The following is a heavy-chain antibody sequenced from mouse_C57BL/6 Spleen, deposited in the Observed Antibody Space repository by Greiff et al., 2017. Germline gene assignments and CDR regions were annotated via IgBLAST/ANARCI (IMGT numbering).Heavy chain of an antibody. J-gene: IGHJ4*01. Sequence: VQRVESGAELVKPGASVKISCKASGYAFSSYWMNWVKQRPGKGLEWIGQIYPGDGDTNYNGKFKGKATLTADKSSSTAYMQLSSLTSEDSAVYFCAREDYYGNYYYAMDYWGQGTSVTVSS. V-gene: IGHV1-80*01. CDR1: GYAFSSYW. CDR2: IYPGDGDT. D-gene: IGHD2-1*01. CDR3: AREDYYGNYYYAMDY.